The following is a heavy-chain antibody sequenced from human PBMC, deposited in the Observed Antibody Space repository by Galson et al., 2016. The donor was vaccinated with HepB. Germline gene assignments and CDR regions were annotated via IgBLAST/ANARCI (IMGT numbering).Heavy chain of an antibody. V-gene: IGHV3-53*01. CDR3: ARDPGGNINGMSD. CDR1: GFTVSDNY. D-gene: IGHD1/OR15-1a*01. J-gene: IGHJ4*02. Sequence: SLRLSCAASGFTVSDNYMNWVRQVPGKGPEWVSFIHRNGDTAYVDSAKGRFTISRDSSKNTLYLQMNSLRVEDTAVYYCARDPGGNINGMSDWGQGTLVTVSS. CDR2: IHRNGDT.